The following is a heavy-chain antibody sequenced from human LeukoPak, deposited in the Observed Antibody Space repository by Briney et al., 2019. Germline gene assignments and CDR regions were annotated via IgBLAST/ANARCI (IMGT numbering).Heavy chain of an antibody. V-gene: IGHV3-64*01. D-gene: IGHD3-10*01. CDR1: GFTFSSYA. CDR2: ISSDGGST. J-gene: IGHJ4*02. Sequence: GGSLRLSCADSGFTFSSYAMRWVREAPGEGLEYVSAISSDGGSTYYANSVKSRFTISRDNSKNTLYLQMGTLRAEDMAVYYCARSTHYYGSGSDYTEPLAYWGQGSLVTASS. CDR3: ARSTHYYGSGSDYTEPLAY.